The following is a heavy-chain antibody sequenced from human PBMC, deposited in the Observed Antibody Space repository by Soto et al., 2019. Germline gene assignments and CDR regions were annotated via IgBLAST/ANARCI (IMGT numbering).Heavy chain of an antibody. V-gene: IGHV3-23*01. J-gene: IGHJ6*02. CDR1: GFTFSSYA. CDR3: AKAMTGTTRYYGMDV. Sequence: GSLRLSCAASGFTFSSYAMSWVRQAPGKGLEWVSAISGSGGSTYYADSVKGRFTISRDNSKNTLYLQMNSLRAEDTAVYYCAKAMTGTTRYYGMDVWGQGTTVTVSS. D-gene: IGHD1-7*01. CDR2: ISGSGGST.